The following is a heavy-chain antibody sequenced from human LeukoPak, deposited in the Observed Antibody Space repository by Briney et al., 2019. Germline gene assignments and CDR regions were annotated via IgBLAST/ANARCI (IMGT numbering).Heavy chain of an antibody. CDR3: ARAYSERYGLGYYYMDV. J-gene: IGHJ6*03. Sequence: GTLRLSCAASGFSFSSHGMSWVRQAPGKGLEWVSSISSSSSYIYYADSVKGRFTISRDNAKKSVYLQMNSLRAEDTAVYYCARAYSERYGLGYYYMDVWGKGTTVTISS. CDR2: ISSSSSYI. D-gene: IGHD1-26*01. V-gene: IGHV3-21*01. CDR1: GFSFSSHG.